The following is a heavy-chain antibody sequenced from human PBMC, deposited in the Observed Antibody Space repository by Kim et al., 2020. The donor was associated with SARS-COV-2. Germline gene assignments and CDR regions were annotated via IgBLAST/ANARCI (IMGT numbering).Heavy chain of an antibody. D-gene: IGHD3-3*01. CDR2: ISYDGSNK. CDR1: GFTFSSYG. CDR3: AKDRRPLYDFWSGYYD. V-gene: IGHV3-30*18. J-gene: IGHJ4*02. Sequence: GGSLRLSCAASGFTFSSYGMHWVRQAPGKGLEWVAVISYDGSNKYYADSVKGRFTISRDNSKNTLYLQMNSLRAEDTAVYYCAKDRRPLYDFWSGYYDWGQGTLVTVAS.